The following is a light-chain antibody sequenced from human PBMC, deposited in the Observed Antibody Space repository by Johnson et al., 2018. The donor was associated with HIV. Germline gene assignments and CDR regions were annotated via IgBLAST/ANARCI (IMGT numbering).Light chain of an antibody. Sequence: QSVLTQPPSVSAAPGQKVTISCSGSSSNIGNNYVSWYQQFPGTAPKLLIYDNNKRPSGIPDRFSGSKSGTSATLGITGLPTGDEADYYCGAWDSSLTTYVFGTGTTVTVL. J-gene: IGLJ1*01. CDR1: SSNIGNNY. V-gene: IGLV1-51*01. CDR3: GAWDSSLTTYV. CDR2: DNN.